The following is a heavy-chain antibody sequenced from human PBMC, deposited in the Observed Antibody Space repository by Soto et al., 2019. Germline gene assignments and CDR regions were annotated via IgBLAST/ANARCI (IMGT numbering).Heavy chain of an antibody. D-gene: IGHD2-15*01. V-gene: IGHV4-31*03. CDR2: IYYSGST. CDR1: GGSISSGGYY. CDR3: ARELILGGSVNSFDI. J-gene: IGHJ3*02. Sequence: QVQLQESGPGLVKPSQTLSLTCTVSGGSISSGGYYWSWIRQHPGKGLEWIGYIYYSGSTYYNPFHESRVTISVDTSKNQFSLKLSSVTAAETAVYYCARELILGGSVNSFDIWGQGTMVTVSS.